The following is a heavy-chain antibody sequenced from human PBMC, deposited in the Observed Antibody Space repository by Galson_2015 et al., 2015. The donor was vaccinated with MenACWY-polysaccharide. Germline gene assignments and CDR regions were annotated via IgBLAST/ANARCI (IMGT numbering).Heavy chain of an antibody. Sequence: SLRLSCAASGFTLSTYWMHWVRHGPGKGLVWVSRINGDGSATSYADSVRGRFTISRDNAKNTLYLEMNSLRAEDTAVYYCTKAGAKYCSGSSCYFNWFDPWGQGTLVTVSS. J-gene: IGHJ5*02. CDR3: TKAGAKYCSGSSCYFNWFDP. CDR1: GFTLSTYW. D-gene: IGHD2-15*01. CDR2: INGDGSAT. V-gene: IGHV3-74*01.